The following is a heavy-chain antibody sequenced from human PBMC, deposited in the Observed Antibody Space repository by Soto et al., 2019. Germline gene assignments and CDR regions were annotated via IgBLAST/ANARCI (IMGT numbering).Heavy chain of an antibody. J-gene: IGHJ5*02. CDR2: IIPILGIA. V-gene: IGHV1-69*04. CDR3: ARDPGLMVRGVNPPNWFDP. Sequence: ASVKVSCKASGGTFSSYTISWVRQAPGQGLEWMGRIIPILGIANYAQKFQGRVTITADKSTSTAYMELSSLRSEDTAVYYCARDPGLMVRGVNPPNWFDPWGQGTLVTVSS. CDR1: GGTFSSYT. D-gene: IGHD3-10*01.